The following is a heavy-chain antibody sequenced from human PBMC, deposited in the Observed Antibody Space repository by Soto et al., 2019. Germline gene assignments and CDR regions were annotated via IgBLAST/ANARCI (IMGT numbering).Heavy chain of an antibody. D-gene: IGHD3-10*01. CDR3: ARRPYYYNSLRWFWFDP. V-gene: IGHV4-39*01. CDR1: GGSISSSGYY. Sequence: QLQLQESGPGRLKPSETLSLTCTVSGGSISSSGYYWGWIRQPPGKGLEWFGTIYFDGRTYYNPSLKSRVSVSLDTSKNQFSLKLSSVTAADTAVYDCARRPYYYNSLRWFWFDPWGQGTLVAVSS. J-gene: IGHJ5*02. CDR2: IYFDGRT.